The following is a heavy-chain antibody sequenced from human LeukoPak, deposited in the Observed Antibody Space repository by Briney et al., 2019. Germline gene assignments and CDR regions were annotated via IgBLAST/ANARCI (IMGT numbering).Heavy chain of an antibody. CDR3: ARELYSSGWYGGAYYFDY. V-gene: IGHV3-66*01. Sequence: PGGSLRLSGAASGFTVSSNYMSWVRQAPGKGLEGVSVINGGGSTYYAASVKGRFTISRDNSKNTLYLQMNSLRAEDTAVYYCARELYSSGWYGGAYYFDYWGQGTLVTVSS. CDR2: INGGGST. D-gene: IGHD6-19*01. CDR1: GFTVSSNY. J-gene: IGHJ4*02.